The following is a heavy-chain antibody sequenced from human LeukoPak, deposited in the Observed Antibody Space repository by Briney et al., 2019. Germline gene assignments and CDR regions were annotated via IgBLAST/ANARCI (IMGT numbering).Heavy chain of an antibody. V-gene: IGHV1-18*04. J-gene: IGHJ4*02. D-gene: IGHD6-13*01. CDR1: GYTFTSYG. CDR2: ISAYNGNT. CDR3: ARVPPPGIAAAGDY. Sequence: GASVTVSCTASGYTFTSYGISWVRQAPGQGLEWMGWISAYNGNTNYAQKLQGRVTMTTDTSTSTAYMELRSLRSDDTAVYYCARVPPPGIAAAGDYWGQGTLVTVSS.